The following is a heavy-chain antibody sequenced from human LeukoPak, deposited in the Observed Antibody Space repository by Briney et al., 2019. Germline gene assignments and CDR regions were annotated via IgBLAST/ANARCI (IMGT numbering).Heavy chain of an antibody. J-gene: IGHJ4*02. CDR3: ARDRHGDFDY. V-gene: IGHV1-18*01. Sequence: ASVKVSCKASGYTFTSYGISWVRQAPGQGLEGMGWISAYNGNTNYAQKLQGRVTMTTDTSTSTAYMELRRLRSGDTAVYYCARDRHGDFDYWGQGTLVTVSS. D-gene: IGHD3-10*01. CDR1: GYTFTSYG. CDR2: ISAYNGNT.